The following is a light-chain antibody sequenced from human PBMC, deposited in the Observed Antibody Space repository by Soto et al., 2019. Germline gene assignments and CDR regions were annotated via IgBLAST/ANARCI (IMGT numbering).Light chain of an antibody. CDR1: QSISSY. V-gene: IGKV3-11*01. CDR2: DAS. J-gene: IGKJ4*01. CDR3: QQRSNWFT. Sequence: EIVLTQSPATLSLSPGERATLSCRASQSISSYLAWYQQKPGQAPRLLIYDASNRATGIPARFSGSGSGTDFTITMSSIEPEDIAGYYCQQRSNWFTFGGGTKVEIK.